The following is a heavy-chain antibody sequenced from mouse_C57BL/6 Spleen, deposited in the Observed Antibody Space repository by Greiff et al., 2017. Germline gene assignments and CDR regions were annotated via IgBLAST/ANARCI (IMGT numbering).Heavy chain of an antibody. CDR1: GFNIKDYY. V-gene: IGHV14-2*01. CDR3: ALLLRSYWYFDV. D-gene: IGHD1-1*01. CDR2: IDPEDGET. Sequence: VQLQQSGAELVKPGASVKLSCTASGFNIKDYYMHWVKQRTEQGLEWIGRIDPEDGETKYDPKFQGKATITADTSSNTAYLQLSSLTSEDTAVYYCALLLRSYWYFDVWGTGTTVTVSS. J-gene: IGHJ1*03.